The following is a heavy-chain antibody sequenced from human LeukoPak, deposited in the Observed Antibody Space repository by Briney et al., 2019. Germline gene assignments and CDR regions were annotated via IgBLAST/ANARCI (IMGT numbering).Heavy chain of an antibody. D-gene: IGHD2-15*01. V-gene: IGHV3-30-3*01. Sequence: GGSLRLSCAASGFTFSSYAMHWVRQAPGKGLEWVAVISYDGSNKYYADSVKGRFTIARDNSKKTLFLQMNSLRAEDTAVYYCARREWLVVAATWGGNYGMDVWGQGTTVTGSS. CDR3: ARREWLVVAATWGGNYGMDV. CDR1: GFTFSSYA. CDR2: ISYDGSNK. J-gene: IGHJ6*02.